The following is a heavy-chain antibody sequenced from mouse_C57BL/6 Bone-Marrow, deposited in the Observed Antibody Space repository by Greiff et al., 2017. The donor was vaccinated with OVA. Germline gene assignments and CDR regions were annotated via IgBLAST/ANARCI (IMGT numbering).Heavy chain of an antibody. CDR2: IDPSDSYT. Sequence: QVQLKQPGAELVKPGASVKLSCKASGYTFTSYWMQWVKQRPGQGLEWIGEIDPSDSYTNYNQKFKGKATLTVDTSSSTAYMQLSSLTSEDSAVYYCARCGGYYDLDYWGQGTTLTVSS. CDR1: GYTFTSYW. CDR3: ARCGGYYDLDY. D-gene: IGHD2-3*01. J-gene: IGHJ2*01. V-gene: IGHV1-50*01.